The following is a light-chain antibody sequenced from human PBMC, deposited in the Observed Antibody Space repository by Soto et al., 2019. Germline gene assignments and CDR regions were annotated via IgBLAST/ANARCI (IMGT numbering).Light chain of an antibody. V-gene: IGKV3-11*01. CDR1: QYINTR. CDR2: QTS. CDR3: HPRQSWPRT. J-gene: IGKJ1*01. Sequence: IVLTQSPATLSSFPCGIFTLSCRASQYINTRLAWYQHRPGQSPRLLIYQTSIRAAGITARFSASGSGTDFTLTISDVQPEDFALYYCHPRQSWPRTFGQVTKVDIK.